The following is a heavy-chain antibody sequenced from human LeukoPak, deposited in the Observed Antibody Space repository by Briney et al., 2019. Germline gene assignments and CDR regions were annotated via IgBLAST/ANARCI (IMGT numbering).Heavy chain of an antibody. D-gene: IGHD6-13*01. CDR2: IYYSGNT. J-gene: IGHJ4*02. CDR3: ARGVMSAAGLPSFFDY. Sequence: SETLSLTCTVSGGSISSYYWSWIRQPPGKGLEWIGYIYYSGNTNYNPSLKSRVTISVDTSKNQFSLKLSSVTAADTAVYYCARGVMSAAGLPSFFDYWGQGTLVTVSS. CDR1: GGSISSYY. V-gene: IGHV4-59*01.